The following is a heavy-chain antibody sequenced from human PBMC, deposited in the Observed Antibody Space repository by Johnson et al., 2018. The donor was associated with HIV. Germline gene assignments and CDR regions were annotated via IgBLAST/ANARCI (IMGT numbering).Heavy chain of an antibody. CDR1: GFTFSDHY. CDR2: ISGSGGST. J-gene: IGHJ3*02. V-gene: IGHV3-23*04. D-gene: IGHD6-13*01. Sequence: VQLVESGGGVVQPGGSLRLSCAASGFTFSDHYMDWVRQAPGKGLEWVAVISGSGGSTYYVDSVKGRFTISRDNSKNTLYLQMNSLRAEDTAVYYCAKGIAAAGTGAFDIWGQGTMVTVSS. CDR3: AKGIAAAGTGAFDI.